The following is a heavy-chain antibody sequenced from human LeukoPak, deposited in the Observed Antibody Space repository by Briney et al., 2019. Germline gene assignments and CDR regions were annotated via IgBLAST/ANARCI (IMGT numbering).Heavy chain of an antibody. CDR3: ASKGITGTTNIDY. CDR2: INSDGSST. CDR1: GFRFSSYW. J-gene: IGHJ4*02. D-gene: IGHD1-20*01. V-gene: IGHV3-74*01. Sequence: GGSLRVSCAASGFRFSSYWMHWVRQAPGKGLVWVSRINSDGSSTSYADSVKGRFTISRDNAKNTLYLQMNSLRAEDTAVYYCASKGITGTTNIDYWGQGTLVTVSS.